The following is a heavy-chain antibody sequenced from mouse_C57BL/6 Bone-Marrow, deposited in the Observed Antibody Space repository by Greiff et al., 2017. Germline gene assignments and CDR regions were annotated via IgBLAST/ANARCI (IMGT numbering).Heavy chain of an antibody. CDR2: INPYNGDT. J-gene: IGHJ2*01. D-gene: IGHD1-1*01. CDR3: AEGSSLDY. Sequence: LQLQQSGPELVKPGDSVKISCKASGYSFTGYFMNWVMQSHGKSLEWIGRINPYNGDTFYNQKFKGKATLTVDKSSSTAHMELRSLTSEDSAVYYCAEGSSLDYWGQGTTLTVSS. CDR1: GYSFTGYF. V-gene: IGHV1-20*01.